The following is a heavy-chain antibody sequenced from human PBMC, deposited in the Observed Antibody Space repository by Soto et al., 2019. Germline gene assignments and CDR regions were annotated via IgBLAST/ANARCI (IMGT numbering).Heavy chain of an antibody. CDR3: ARAAMVRGVLAWGVRQAYYGMDV. CDR2: INHSGST. J-gene: IGHJ6*02. D-gene: IGHD3-10*01. CDR1: GGSFSGYY. Sequence: SETLSLTCAVHGGSFSGYYWSWIRQPPGKGLEWIGEINHSGSTNYNPSLKSRVTISVDTSKNQFSLKLSSVTAADTAVYYCARAAMVRGVLAWGVRQAYYGMDVWGQGTTVTVSS. V-gene: IGHV4-34*01.